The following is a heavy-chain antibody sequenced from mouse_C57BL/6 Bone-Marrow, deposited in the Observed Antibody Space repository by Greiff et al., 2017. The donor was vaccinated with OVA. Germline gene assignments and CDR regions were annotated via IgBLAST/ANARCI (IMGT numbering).Heavy chain of an antibody. CDR1: GFNIKDDY. CDR2: IDPENGDT. Sequence: VQLQQSGAELVRPGASVKLSCTASGFNIKDDYMHWVKQRPEQGLEWIGWIDPENGDTEYASKFQGKATITVDTSSNTAYLQLSSLTSEDTAVYYCTTYRYSFFDYWGQGTTLTVSS. CDR3: TTYRYSFFDY. D-gene: IGHD1-1*01. V-gene: IGHV14-4*01. J-gene: IGHJ2*01.